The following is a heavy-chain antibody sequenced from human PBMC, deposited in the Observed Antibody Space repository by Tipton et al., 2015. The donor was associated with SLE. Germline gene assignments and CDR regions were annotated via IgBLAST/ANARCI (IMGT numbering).Heavy chain of an antibody. V-gene: IGHV4-34*01. CDR3: AGAAPGVQGVNDAFDI. CDR2: INHSGST. J-gene: IGHJ3*02. CDR1: AGSISSYY. Sequence: TLSLTCTVSAGSISSYYWSWIRQPPGKGLEWIGEINHSGSTNYNPSLKSRVTISVDTSKNQFSLKLSSVTAADTAVYYCAGAAPGVQGVNDAFDIWGQGTMVTVSS. D-gene: IGHD3-10*01.